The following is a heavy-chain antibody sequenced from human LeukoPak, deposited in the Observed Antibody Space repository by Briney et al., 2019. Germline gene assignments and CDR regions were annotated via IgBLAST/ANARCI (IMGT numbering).Heavy chain of an antibody. CDR1: GFTFTSYA. Sequence: PVGSLRLSSAASGFTFTSYAMSWVRQAPGKRLEWVSATSGSGGSTYYADSVKGRFTIPRDNSKNTLYLQMNSLRAEDTAVYYCATIRYFGWLRGDYWGQGTLVTVSS. J-gene: IGHJ4*02. CDR2: TSGSGGST. D-gene: IGHD3-9*01. CDR3: ATIRYFGWLRGDY. V-gene: IGHV3-23*01.